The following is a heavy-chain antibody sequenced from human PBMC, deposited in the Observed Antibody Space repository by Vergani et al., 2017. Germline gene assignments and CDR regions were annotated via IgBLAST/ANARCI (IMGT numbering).Heavy chain of an antibody. J-gene: IGHJ3*01. CDR2: VSYSGGAT. CDR3: ARDKFFPKDVFDL. CDR1: GFTFSNYA. V-gene: IGHV3-23*04. Sequence: EVQLVESGGGLVKPGGSLRLSCAASGFTFSNYAMSWVRQTPGRGLEWVSAVSYSGGATWYAASVKGRFTISRDNFRQTVNLHMNFLIAEDTAIYYCARDKFFPKDVFDLWGQGTLVTVSS.